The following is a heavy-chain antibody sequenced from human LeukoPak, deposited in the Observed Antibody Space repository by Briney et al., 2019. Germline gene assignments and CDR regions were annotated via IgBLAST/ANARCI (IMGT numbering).Heavy chain of an antibody. CDR3: VRGDSKGYYHYFDY. J-gene: IGHJ4*02. CDR2: IWYDGSNK. Sequence: PGGSLRLSCAASGFTVSSNYMSRVRQAPGKGLEWVAVIWYDGSNKYYADSVKGRFTISRDNSKNTLYLQLNSLRAEDTAVYYCVRGDSKGYYHYFDYWGQGTLVTVSS. V-gene: IGHV3-33*08. CDR1: GFTVSSNY. D-gene: IGHD3-22*01.